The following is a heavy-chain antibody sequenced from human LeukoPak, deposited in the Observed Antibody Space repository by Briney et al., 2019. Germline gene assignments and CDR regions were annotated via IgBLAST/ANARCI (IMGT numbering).Heavy chain of an antibody. D-gene: IGHD2-15*01. CDR2: IYYSGST. CDR3: ARDSGDCSGGSCPLGY. V-gene: IGHV4-59*01. CDR1: GGSISSYY. Sequence: PSETMSLTCTVSGGSISSYYWSWIRQPPGKGLEWIGYIYYSGSTNYNPSLKSRVTISVDTSKNQFSLKLSSVTAADTAVYYCARDSGDCSGGSCPLGYWGQGTLVTVSS. J-gene: IGHJ4*02.